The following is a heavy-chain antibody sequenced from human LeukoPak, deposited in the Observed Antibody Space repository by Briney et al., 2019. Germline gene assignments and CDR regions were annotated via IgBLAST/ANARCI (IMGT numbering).Heavy chain of an antibody. CDR3: AKEGFSGSLCYFDY. CDR1: GFTLSNYG. CDR2: IRYDGSNK. Sequence: PGGSLRLSCAASGFTLSNYGMHWVRQAPGKGLEWVAFIRYDGSNKYYADSVKGRFTISRDNSKNTLYLQMNSLRAEDTAVYYCAKEGFSGSLCYFDYWGQGTLVTVSS. D-gene: IGHD1-26*01. J-gene: IGHJ4*02. V-gene: IGHV3-30*02.